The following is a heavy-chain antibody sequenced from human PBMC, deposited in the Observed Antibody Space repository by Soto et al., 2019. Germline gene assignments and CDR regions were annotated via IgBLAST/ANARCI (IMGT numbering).Heavy chain of an antibody. J-gene: IGHJ4*02. Sequence: SGPTLVNPTQTLTLTCTFSGFSLSTSGMCVSWIRQPPGKALEWLARIDWDDDKYYSTPLKTRLTISKDTSKNQVVLTMTNMDPVDTATYYCTRIRGAFGVAPIYFDYWGQGTLVTVSS. V-gene: IGHV2-70*11. CDR2: IDWDDDK. D-gene: IGHD3-3*01. CDR1: GFSLSTSGMC. CDR3: TRIRGAFGVAPIYFDY.